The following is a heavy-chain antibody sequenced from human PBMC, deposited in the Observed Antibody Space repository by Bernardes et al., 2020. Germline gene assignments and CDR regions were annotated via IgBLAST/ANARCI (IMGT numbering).Heavy chain of an antibody. J-gene: IGHJ6*02. D-gene: IGHD2-2*01. Sequence: GGSLRLSCAASGFTFSSYGMHWVRQAPGKGLEWVAVISYDGSNKYYADSVKGRFTISRDNSKNTLYLQMNSLRAEDTAVYYFAKLVVPAAHYYYYYGMDVWGQGTTVTVSS. CDR1: GFTFSSYG. CDR3: AKLVVPAAHYYYYYGMDV. V-gene: IGHV3-30*18. CDR2: ISYDGSNK.